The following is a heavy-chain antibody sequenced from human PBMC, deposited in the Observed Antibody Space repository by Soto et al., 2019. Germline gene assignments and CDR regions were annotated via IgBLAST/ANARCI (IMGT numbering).Heavy chain of an antibody. CDR2: ISYDGSNK. CDR1: GFTFSSYG. V-gene: IGHV3-30*18. D-gene: IGHD3-9*01. J-gene: IGHJ4*02. CDR3: AKDGWAAILTLKPIDD. Sequence: GGSLRLSCAASGFTFSSYGMHWVRQAPGKGLEWVAVISYDGSNKYYADSVKGRFTISRDNSKNTLYLQMNSLRAEDTAVYYCAKDGWAAILTLKPIDDWGQGTLVTVSS.